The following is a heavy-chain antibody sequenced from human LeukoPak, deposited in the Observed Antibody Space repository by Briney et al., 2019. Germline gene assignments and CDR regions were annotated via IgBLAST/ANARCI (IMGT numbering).Heavy chain of an antibody. D-gene: IGHD2-2*01. CDR3: ATRYCSSTSCYPKYYYYYGMDV. CDR1: GSTFSSYA. V-gene: IGHV1-69*13. CDR2: IIPIFGTA. J-gene: IGHJ6*02. Sequence: PGASVKVSCKASGSTFSSYAISWVRQAPGQGLEWMGGIIPIFGTANYAQKFQGRVTITADESTSTAYMELSSLRSEDTAVYYCATRYCSSTSCYPKYYYYYGMDVWGQGTTVTVSS.